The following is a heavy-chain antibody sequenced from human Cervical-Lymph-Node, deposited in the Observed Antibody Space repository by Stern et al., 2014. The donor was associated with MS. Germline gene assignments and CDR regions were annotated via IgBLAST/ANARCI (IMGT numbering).Heavy chain of an antibody. CDR3: ASERYTYYDDQRPPGGFDP. J-gene: IGHJ5*02. D-gene: IGHD5-18*01. Sequence: QLVESGPEVKKPGTSVKVSCKASGITFSQSAVQWLRQARGQRPEWIGRVVVLNVDVNYAPTFQERVTITRDMSTRTVYMELRSLKSEDTAVYYCASERYTYYDDQRPPGGFDPWGQGTLVTVSS. V-gene: IGHV1-58*01. CDR2: VVVLNVDV. CDR1: GITFSQSA.